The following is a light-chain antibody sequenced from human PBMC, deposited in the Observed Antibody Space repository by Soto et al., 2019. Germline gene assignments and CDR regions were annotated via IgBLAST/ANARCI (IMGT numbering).Light chain of an antibody. CDR1: SSNIGNNY. CDR3: ATWDDSLAGGV. J-gene: IGLJ3*02. Sequence: QLVLTQPPSLSATPGQRVTISCSGSSSNIGNNYVCWYKQVPGTAPKVIMFSNNQRPSGVPDRFSGAKTGTSASLAINGLQSEDEADYYCATWDDSLAGGVFGGGTKLTV. V-gene: IGLV1-47*02. CDR2: SNN.